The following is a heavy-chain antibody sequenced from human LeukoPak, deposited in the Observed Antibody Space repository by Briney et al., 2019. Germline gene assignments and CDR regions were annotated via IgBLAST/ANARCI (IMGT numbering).Heavy chain of an antibody. D-gene: IGHD6-13*01. J-gene: IGHJ6*02. V-gene: IGHV3-13*01. CDR3: ARVAAAGTLDWGQRYYYYGMDV. Sequence: PGGSLRLSCAASGFTFSSYDMHWVRQATGKGLEWVSAIGTAGDTYYPGSVKGRFTISRENAKNSLYLQMNSLRAGDTAVYYCARVAAAGTLDWGQRYYYYGMDVWGQGTTVTVSS. CDR1: GFTFSSYD. CDR2: IGTAGDT.